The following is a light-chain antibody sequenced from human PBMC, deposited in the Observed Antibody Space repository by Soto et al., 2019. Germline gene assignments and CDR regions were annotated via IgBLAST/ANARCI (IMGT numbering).Light chain of an antibody. CDR2: RNN. CDR1: SSNIGINN. J-gene: IGLJ1*01. V-gene: IGLV1-47*01. CDR3: AAWDDGLSGFNV. Sequence: QSVLTQPPSASGTPGQRVTISCTGSSSNIGINNVYWYQHLPGTAPKLLIYRNNQRPSGVPDRFSASKSGTSASLAISGLRSEDEADYYCAAWDDGLSGFNVFGTGTKVTVL.